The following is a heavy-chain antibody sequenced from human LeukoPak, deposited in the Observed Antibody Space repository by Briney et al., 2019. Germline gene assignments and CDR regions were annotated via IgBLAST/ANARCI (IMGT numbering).Heavy chain of an antibody. Sequence: PSETLPLTCAVYGGSFSGYYWSWIRQPPGKGLEWIGEINHSGSTNYNPSLKSRVTISVDTSKNQFSLKLSSVTAADTAVYYCARRITMIVVARTGFFDYWGQGTLVTVSS. V-gene: IGHV4-34*01. CDR3: ARRITMIVVARTGFFDY. CDR2: INHSGST. J-gene: IGHJ4*02. CDR1: GGSFSGYY. D-gene: IGHD3-22*01.